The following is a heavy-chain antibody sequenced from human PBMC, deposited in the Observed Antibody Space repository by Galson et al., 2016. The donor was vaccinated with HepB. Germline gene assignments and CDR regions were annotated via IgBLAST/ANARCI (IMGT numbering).Heavy chain of an antibody. CDR2: IWYDGSNK. D-gene: IGHD6-13*01. J-gene: IGHJ4*02. V-gene: IGHV3-33*01. Sequence: SLRLSCAASGFTFSNYAMHWVRQAPGKGLEWVAVIWYDGSNKYYADSVKGRFTISRDNSKNTLYLQMNSLRVEDTAVYYCARGGSKKYIAAAGIDTSDSWGQGTLVTVSS. CDR1: GFTFSNYA. CDR3: ARGGSKKYIAAAGIDTSDS.